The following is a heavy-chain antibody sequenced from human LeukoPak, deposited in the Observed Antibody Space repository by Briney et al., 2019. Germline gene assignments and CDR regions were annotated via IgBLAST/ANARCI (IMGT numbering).Heavy chain of an antibody. CDR3: ARDSTRIQDDSSGYGDY. CDR2: ISSSGSTI. J-gene: IGHJ4*02. CDR1: GFTFSDYY. V-gene: IGHV3-11*01. Sequence: PGGSLRLSCAASGFTFSDYYMSWIRQAPGKGLEWVPYISSSGSTIYYADSVKGRFTISRDNAKNSLYLQMNSLRAEDTAVYYCARDSTRIQDDSSGYGDYWGQGTLVTVSS. D-gene: IGHD3-22*01.